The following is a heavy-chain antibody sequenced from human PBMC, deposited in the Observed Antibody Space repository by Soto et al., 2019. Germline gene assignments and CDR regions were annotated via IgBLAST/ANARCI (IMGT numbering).Heavy chain of an antibody. CDR3: ARDNAIAVIPALDYYYGMDV. CDR1: GYTFTEFD. V-gene: IGHV1-69*13. Sequence: ASVKVSCKTSGYTFTEFDINWVRQAPGQGLEWMGGIIPIFGTANYAQKFQGRVTITADESTSTAYMELSSLRSEDTAVYYCARDNAIAVIPALDYYYGMDVWGQGTTVTVSS. J-gene: IGHJ6*02. CDR2: IIPIFGTA. D-gene: IGHD3-16*02.